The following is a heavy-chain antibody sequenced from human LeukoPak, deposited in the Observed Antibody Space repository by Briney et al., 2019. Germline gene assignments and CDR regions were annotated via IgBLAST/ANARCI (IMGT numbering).Heavy chain of an antibody. D-gene: IGHD1-26*01. CDR2: IYSGGST. CDR3: ARVGSGSYSAFDI. CDR1: GFTVSSNY. J-gene: IGHJ3*02. V-gene: IGHV3-53*04. Sequence: GGSLRLSCAASGFTVSSNYMSWVRQAPGKGLEWVSVIYSGGSTYYADSVKGRFTISRHNSKNTLYLQMNSLRAEDTAVYYCARVGSGSYSAFDIWGQGTMVTGSS.